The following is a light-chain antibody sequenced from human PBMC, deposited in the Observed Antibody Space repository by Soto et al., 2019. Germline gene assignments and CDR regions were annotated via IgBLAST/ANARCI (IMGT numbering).Light chain of an antibody. CDR1: TGAVTSGHY. CDR2: DTN. V-gene: IGLV7-46*01. CDR3: LLSYSGARV. Sequence: QALVTQEPSLTVAPGGTVTLTCGSSTGAVTSGHYPHWFQQKPGQAPRTLIYDTNNKHSWTPARFSGSLLGGKAALTLSGAQSEDEAEYYCLLSYSGARVYGGGTKLTVL. J-gene: IGLJ3*02.